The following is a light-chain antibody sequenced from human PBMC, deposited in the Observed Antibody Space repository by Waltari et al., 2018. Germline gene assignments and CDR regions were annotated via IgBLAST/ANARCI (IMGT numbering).Light chain of an antibody. CDR3: QACDSITVV. V-gene: IGLV3-1*01. J-gene: IGLJ2*01. CDR2: QDN. Sequence: SYELTQPPSVSVSPGQTASITCSGDKLGNKYACWYQQKPGQSPVLVIYQDNRRPSGIPERFSCSNSGNTATLTISGTQAMDEADYFCQACDSITVVFGGGTKLTVL. CDR1: KLGNKY.